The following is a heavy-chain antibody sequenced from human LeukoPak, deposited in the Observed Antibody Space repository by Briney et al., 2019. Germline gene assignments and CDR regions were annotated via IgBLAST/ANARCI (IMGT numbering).Heavy chain of an antibody. V-gene: IGHV3-23*01. CDR3: AKSCNSGNCYYNY. D-gene: IGHD2/OR15-2a*01. CDR2: ISGSGSST. CDR1: GFTFSNCA. Sequence: GGSLRLSCAASGFTFSNCAMSWVRQAPEKGLEWVSGISGSGSSTYYADSVKGRFTISRDNSENTLSLQMNSLRADDTAIYYCAKSCNSGNCYYNYWGQGTLVTVSS. J-gene: IGHJ4*02.